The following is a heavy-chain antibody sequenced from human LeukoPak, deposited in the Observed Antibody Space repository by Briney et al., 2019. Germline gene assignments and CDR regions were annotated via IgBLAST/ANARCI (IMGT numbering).Heavy chain of an antibody. Sequence: PSETLSLTCTVSGGSISNYYWSWIRQPPGKGLEWIGYIYYSGSTYYNPSLKSRVTISVDTSKNQFSLKLSSVTAADTAVYYCARGAVPDYWGQGTLVTVSS. J-gene: IGHJ4*02. CDR3: ARGAVPDY. V-gene: IGHV4-59*06. CDR2: IYYSGST. CDR1: GGSISNYY. D-gene: IGHD4-17*01.